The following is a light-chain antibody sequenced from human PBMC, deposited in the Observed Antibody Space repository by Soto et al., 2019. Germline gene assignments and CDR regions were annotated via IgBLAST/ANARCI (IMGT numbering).Light chain of an antibody. CDR3: QQYNSYGT. J-gene: IGKJ2*01. V-gene: IGKV3-15*01. Sequence: ERVMTQSPANLSVSPGESATLFCRASQSVNSNLAWYQQKPGQAPRLLLYGASTRATGIPARFSGSQSGTEFTLTIRSLQSEDFATFYCQQYNSYGTFGQGTKLEIK. CDR2: GAS. CDR1: QSVNSN.